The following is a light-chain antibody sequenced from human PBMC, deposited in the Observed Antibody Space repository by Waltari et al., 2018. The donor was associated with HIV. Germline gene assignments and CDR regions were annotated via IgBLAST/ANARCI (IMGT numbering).Light chain of an antibody. Sequence: QSVLTPPPSVSAAPGPKVTIACAGSRPNIGRNPVSCYQHLPGTAPKLLINDNNKRPSGIPDRFSGSKSGTSATLGITGLQTGDEADYYCGTWDSSLSGGVFGTGTKVTVL. CDR3: GTWDSSLSGGV. CDR1: RPNIGRNP. CDR2: DNN. V-gene: IGLV1-51*01. J-gene: IGLJ1*01.